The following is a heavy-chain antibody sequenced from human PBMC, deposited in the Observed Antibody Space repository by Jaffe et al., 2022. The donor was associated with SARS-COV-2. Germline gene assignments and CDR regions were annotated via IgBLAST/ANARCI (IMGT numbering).Heavy chain of an antibody. CDR1: GFTFSDYG. V-gene: IGHV3-33*01. J-gene: IGHJ2*01. D-gene: IGHD2-2*01. CDR2: IWHDGSGK. CDR3: ARKSWEVSPAATYWYFDL. Sequence: QVQLVESGGGVVQPGRSLKLSCAASGFTFSDYGMHWVRQAPGQGLEWVAGIWHDGSGKYYADSVKGRFTISRDNSKNTLYLQMNSLRAEDTAVYYCARKSWEVSPAATYWYFDLWGRGTLVTVSS.